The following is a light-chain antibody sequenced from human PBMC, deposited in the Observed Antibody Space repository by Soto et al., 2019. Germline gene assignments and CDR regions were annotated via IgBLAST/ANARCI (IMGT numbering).Light chain of an antibody. Sequence: QSVLTQPASVSGSPLQSITISCTGTSSDVGSYNLVSWYQQHPGKAPKLMIYEVSKRPSGVSNRFSGSKSGNTASLTISGLQAEDEADYYCCSYAGSSTFFYVFGTGTKVTVL. V-gene: IGLV2-23*02. CDR1: SSDVGSYNL. CDR2: EVS. CDR3: CSYAGSSTFFYV. J-gene: IGLJ1*01.